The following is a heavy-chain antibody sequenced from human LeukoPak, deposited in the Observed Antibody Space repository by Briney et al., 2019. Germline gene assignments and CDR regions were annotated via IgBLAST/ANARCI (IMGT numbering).Heavy chain of an antibody. CDR1: GYTFTSYG. CDR3: ARVVLLWFGEQKGIDY. J-gene: IGHJ4*02. V-gene: IGHV1-18*04. CDR2: ISAYNGNT. D-gene: IGHD3-10*01. Sequence: ASVKVSCKASGYTFTSYGISWVRQAPGQGLEWMGWISAYNGNTNYAQKPQGRVTMTTDTSTSTAYMELRSLRSDDTAVYYCARVVLLWFGEQKGIDYWGQGTLVTVSS.